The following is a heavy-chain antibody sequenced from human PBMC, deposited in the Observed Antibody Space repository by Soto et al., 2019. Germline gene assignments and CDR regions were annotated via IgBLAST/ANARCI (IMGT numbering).Heavy chain of an antibody. J-gene: IGHJ6*02. V-gene: IGHV5-51*01. D-gene: IGHD6-6*01. CDR2: IYPGDSDT. CDR1: GYSFTSYW. Sequence: GESLKISCKGSGYSFTSYWIGWVRQMPGKGLDWMGIIYPGDSDTRYSPSFQGQVTISADKSTSTAYLQWSSLKASDTAMYYCARPFIAARTWDGMDVWGQGTTVTVSS. CDR3: ARPFIAARTWDGMDV.